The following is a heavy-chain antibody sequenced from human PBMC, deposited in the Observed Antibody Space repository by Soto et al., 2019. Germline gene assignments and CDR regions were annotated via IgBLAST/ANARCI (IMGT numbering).Heavy chain of an antibody. J-gene: IGHJ1*01. CDR1: VYIFSIYW. CDR3: ARPSSGYVQH. CDR2: IYPGDSDT. V-gene: IGHV5-51*01. Sequence: PGESLKISCKGSVYIFSIYWIGWVRQVPGKGLEWMGIIYPGDSDTRYNPSFQGQVTISADKSISTAYLQWSSLKASDSAMYYCARPSSGYVQHWGQGTLVTVSS. D-gene: IGHD3-22*01.